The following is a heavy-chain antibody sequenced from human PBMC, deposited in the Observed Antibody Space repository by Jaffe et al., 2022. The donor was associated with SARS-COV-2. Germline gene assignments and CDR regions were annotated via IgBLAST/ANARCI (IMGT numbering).Heavy chain of an antibody. CDR3: AKPQALRYFDWLGSDFQH. J-gene: IGHJ1*01. CDR2: ISGSGGST. V-gene: IGHV3-23*04. D-gene: IGHD3-9*01. Sequence: EVQLVESGGGLVQPGGSLRLSCAASGFTFSSYAMSWVRQAPGKGLEWVSAISGSGGSTYYADSVKGRFTISRDNSKNTLYLQMNSLRAEDTAVYYCAKPQALRYFDWLGSDFQHWGQGTLVTVSS. CDR1: GFTFSSYA.